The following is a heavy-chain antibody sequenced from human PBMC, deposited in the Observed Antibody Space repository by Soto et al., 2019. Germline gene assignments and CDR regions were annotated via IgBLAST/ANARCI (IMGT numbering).Heavy chain of an antibody. J-gene: IGHJ3*02. CDR2: MYYSGST. Sequence: SETLSLTCTVSGGSISSSSYYWGWIRQPPGKGLEWIGSMYYSGSTYYNPSLKSRVTISVDTSMNQFSLKLGSVTAADTAVYYCARRAAVTGAFDIWGQVTMVTVSS. D-gene: IGHD6-13*01. V-gene: IGHV4-39*01. CDR1: GGSISSSSYY. CDR3: ARRAAVTGAFDI.